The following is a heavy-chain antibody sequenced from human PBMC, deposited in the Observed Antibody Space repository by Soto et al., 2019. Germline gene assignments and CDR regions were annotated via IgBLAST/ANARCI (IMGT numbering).Heavy chain of an antibody. J-gene: IGHJ6*02. Sequence: ALRLSCAASGFTFSNYGMHWVRQAPGKGLEWVAVMSFDGRNKYYADSVKGRFTISRDNSKSTLYLQMNSLRAEDTAVYYCAKDDRGYSRSRYPTSALYYYYDRVDVWGQGTTVTVSS. CDR2: MSFDGRNK. V-gene: IGHV3-30*18. CDR3: AKDDRGYSRSRYPTSALYYYYDRVDV. CDR1: GFTFSNYG. D-gene: IGHD6-13*01.